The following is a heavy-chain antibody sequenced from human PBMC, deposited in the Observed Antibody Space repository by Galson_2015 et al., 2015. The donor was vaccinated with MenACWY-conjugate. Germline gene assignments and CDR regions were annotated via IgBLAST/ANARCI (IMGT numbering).Heavy chain of an antibody. V-gene: IGHV2-26*01. J-gene: IGHJ6*03. CDR3: ARRLYYYYMDV. Sequence: PALVKPTQTLTLTCTVSGFSLSNTRMGVSWIRQPPGKALEWLAHIFSTDDSTDEKSYSTSLKSRLTISKDTSKSQVVLTMTNMDPVDTATYYCARRLYYYYMDVWGKGATVTVSS. CDR2: IFSTDDSTDEK. CDR1: GFSLSNTRMG.